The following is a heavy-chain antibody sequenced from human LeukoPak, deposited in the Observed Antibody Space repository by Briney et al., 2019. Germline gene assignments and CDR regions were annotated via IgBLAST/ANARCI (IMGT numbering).Heavy chain of an antibody. CDR3: ARDYGAVAGAGFDY. Sequence: ASVQVSCKASGYTFTGYYMHWVRQAPGQGLEWMGWINPNSGGTNYAQKFQGRVTMTRDTPISTAYMELSRLRSDDTAVYYCARDYGAVAGAGFDYWGQGTLVTVSS. J-gene: IGHJ4*02. CDR1: GYTFTGYY. V-gene: IGHV1-2*02. D-gene: IGHD6-19*01. CDR2: INPNSGGT.